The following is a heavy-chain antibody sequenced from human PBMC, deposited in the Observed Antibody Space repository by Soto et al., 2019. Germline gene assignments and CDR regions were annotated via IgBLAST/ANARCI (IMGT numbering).Heavy chain of an antibody. CDR2: IYTSGST. J-gene: IGHJ5*02. CDR1: GGSISSYY. V-gene: IGHV4-4*07. CDR3: ARTNQNYDFWSGYYTDNWFDP. D-gene: IGHD3-3*01. Sequence: SETLSLTCTVSGGSISSYYWSWIRQPAGKGLEWIGRIYTSGSTNYNPSLKSRVTMSVDTSKNQFSLKLSSVTAADTAVYYCARTNQNYDFWSGYYTDNWFDPWGQGTLVTVSS.